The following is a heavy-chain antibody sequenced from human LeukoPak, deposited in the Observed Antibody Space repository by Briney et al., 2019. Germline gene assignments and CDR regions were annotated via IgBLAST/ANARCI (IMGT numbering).Heavy chain of an antibody. Sequence: SETLSLTCTVSGGSVSSGSHYWSWIRQPPGKRLEWIGYIYYSGSTNYNPSLKSRVTISVDTSKNQFSLKLSSVTAADTAVYYCARGPGRWQQLGYFDYWGQGTLVTVSS. V-gene: IGHV4-61*01. J-gene: IGHJ4*02. D-gene: IGHD5-24*01. CDR3: ARGPGRWQQLGYFDY. CDR1: GGSVSSGSHY. CDR2: IYYSGST.